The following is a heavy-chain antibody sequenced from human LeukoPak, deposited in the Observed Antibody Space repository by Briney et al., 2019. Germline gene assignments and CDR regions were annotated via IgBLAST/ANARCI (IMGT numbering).Heavy chain of an antibody. D-gene: IGHD3-16*01. V-gene: IGHV1-2*06. CDR1: GYTFTGYY. CDR3: ARDFLGAHAFDI. J-gene: IGHJ3*02. Sequence: GASVEVSCKASGYTFTGYYMHWVRQAPGQGLEWMGRINPNSGGTNYAQKFQGRVTMTRDTSNSTAYMELSRLRSDDTAVYYCARDFLGAHAFDIWGQGTMVTVSS. CDR2: INPNSGGT.